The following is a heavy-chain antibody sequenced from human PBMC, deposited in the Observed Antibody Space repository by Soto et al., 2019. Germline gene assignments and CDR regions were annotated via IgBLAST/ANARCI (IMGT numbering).Heavy chain of an antibody. CDR3: AIVLRYFDWSRYYFDY. V-gene: IGHV1-69*06. CDR2: IIPIFGTA. D-gene: IGHD3-9*01. J-gene: IGHJ4*02. Sequence: GASVKVSCKASGGTFSSYAISWVRQAPGQGLEWMGGIIPIFGTANYAQKFQGRVTITADKSTSTAYMERSSLRSEDTAVYYCAIVLRYFDWSRYYFDYWGQGTLVTVSS. CDR1: GGTFSSYA.